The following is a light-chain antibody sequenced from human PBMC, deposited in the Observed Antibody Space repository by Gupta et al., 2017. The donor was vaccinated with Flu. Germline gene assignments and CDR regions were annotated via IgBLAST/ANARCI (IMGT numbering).Light chain of an antibody. Sequence: WMTISCTGTSSDVGSYNLVSWYQQHPGKAPNLMIYEVSKRPAGVASRFSGSKSGNTASLTISGHQAEDEADYYCCSDAGSSSWVFGGGTKLTIL. CDR3: CSDAGSSSWV. V-gene: IGLV2-23*02. CDR1: SSDVGSYNL. CDR2: EVS. J-gene: IGLJ3*02.